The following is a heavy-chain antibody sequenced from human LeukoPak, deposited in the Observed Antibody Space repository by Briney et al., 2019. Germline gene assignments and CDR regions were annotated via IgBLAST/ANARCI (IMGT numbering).Heavy chain of an antibody. CDR1: GFTVSGTY. J-gene: IGHJ4*02. CDR2: IYDGGSA. D-gene: IGHD4-23*01. V-gene: IGHV3-53*01. CDR3: ARGYGSNSGFDH. Sequence: GGSLRLSCAASGFTVSGTYMSWVRQAPGKGLEWVSVIYDGGSAFYEDSVKGRFTISRDNSENTLYLQMDSLRVEDTAIYFCARGYGSNSGFDHWGQGTLVTVSS.